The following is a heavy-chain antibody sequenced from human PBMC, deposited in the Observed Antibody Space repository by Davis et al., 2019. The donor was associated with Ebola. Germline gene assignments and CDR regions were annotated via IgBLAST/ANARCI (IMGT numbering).Heavy chain of an antibody. CDR3: AHSSRYCSSTSCPSWFDP. V-gene: IGHV2-5*02. J-gene: IGHJ5*02. Sequence: SGPTLVKPTQTLTLTCTFSGFSLTTSGVGVGWIRQPTGKALEWLALIYWDDDKRYSPSLKRRLTITKDTSKNQVVLTMTNMYPVDTGTYYCAHSSRYCSSTSCPSWFDPWGQGTLVTVSS. CDR2: IYWDDDK. CDR1: GFSLTTSGVG. D-gene: IGHD2-2*01.